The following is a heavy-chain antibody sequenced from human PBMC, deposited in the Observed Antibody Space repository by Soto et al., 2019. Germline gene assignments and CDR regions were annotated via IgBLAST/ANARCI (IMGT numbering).Heavy chain of an antibody. CDR3: ARHADIAVTDTLFRISPPQNDY. J-gene: IGHJ4*02. V-gene: IGHV4-34*01. Sequence: SETLSLSCAVYGGSFSGYYWSWIRQPPGKGLEWIGEINHSGSTNYNPSLKSRVTISVDTSKNQFSLKLTSVTAADTAVYYCARHADIAVTDTLFRISPPQNDYWGQGLLVTVSS. CDR1: GGSFSGYY. CDR2: INHSGST. D-gene: IGHD6-19*01.